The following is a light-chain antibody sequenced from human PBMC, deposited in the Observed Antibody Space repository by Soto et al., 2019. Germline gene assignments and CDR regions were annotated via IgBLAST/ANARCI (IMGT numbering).Light chain of an antibody. V-gene: IGLV2-11*01. CDR1: SSDVGGYNY. CDR3: CSYAGSYTFHV. J-gene: IGLJ1*01. CDR2: DVS. Sequence: QSVLTQPRSVSGSPGQSGTISCTGTSSDVGGYNYVSWYQQHPGKAPKLMIYDVSKRPSGVPGRFSGSKSGNTASLTISGLQAEDEADYYCCSYAGSYTFHVFGTGTKVTVL.